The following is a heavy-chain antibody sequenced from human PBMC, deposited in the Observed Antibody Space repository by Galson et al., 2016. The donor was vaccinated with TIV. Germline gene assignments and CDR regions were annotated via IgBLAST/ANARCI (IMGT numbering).Heavy chain of an antibody. Sequence: SLRLSCAASGLSVSNNYMNWVRQGPEKGLGWVSIIYDDGSTYYADSVQGRFTISRDNSKNTLYLQMHSLRPDDAAVYYCARERRHCGDQCFLRYYFGMDVWGRGTTVTVSS. J-gene: IGHJ6*02. V-gene: IGHV3-66*02. CDR2: IYDDGST. CDR3: ARERRHCGDQCFLRYYFGMDV. D-gene: IGHD2-21*01. CDR1: GLSVSNNY.